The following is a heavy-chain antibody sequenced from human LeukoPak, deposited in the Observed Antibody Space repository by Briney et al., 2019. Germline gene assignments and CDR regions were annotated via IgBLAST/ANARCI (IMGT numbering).Heavy chain of an antibody. CDR3: ARGQRGASFDY. CDR1: GGSFSGYY. V-gene: IGHV4-34*01. CDR2: INHSGST. Sequence: PSETLSLTCAVYGGSFSGYYWSWIRQPPGKGLEWIGEINHSGSTNYNPSLKSRVTISVDTSKNQFSLKLSSVTAADTAVYYCARGQRGASFDYWGQGTLVTVSS. D-gene: IGHD6-25*01. J-gene: IGHJ4*02.